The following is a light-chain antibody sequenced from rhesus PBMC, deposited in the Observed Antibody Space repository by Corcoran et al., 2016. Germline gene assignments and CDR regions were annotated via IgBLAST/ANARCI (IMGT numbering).Light chain of an antibody. J-gene: IGKJ2*01. CDR2: KAS. Sequence: DIQMTQSPSSLSASVGDTVPITCRSSQSISSWLDWYQQKPGKAPKLLIYKASNLQSGVPSRFSGSGSGTDCTLTISSLQPEDFATYDCLQYYGSPYSFGQGTKVGIK. CDR3: LQYYGSPYS. V-gene: IGKV1-22*01. CDR1: QSISSW.